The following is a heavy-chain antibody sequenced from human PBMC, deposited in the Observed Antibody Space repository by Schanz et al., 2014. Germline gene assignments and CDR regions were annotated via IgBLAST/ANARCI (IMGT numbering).Heavy chain of an antibody. J-gene: IGHJ3*02. CDR2: INSVGSNT. CDR3: ARKMKLGVYGGKGHDSLDI. D-gene: IGHD4-17*01. V-gene: IGHV3-74*01. CDR1: GFTFSSHW. Sequence: GGSLRLSCAASGFTFSSHWMHWVRQDPGKGLVWVARINSVGSNTDYADSVTGRFTISRDNAKNTLYLQMNTLRAEDTAVYYCARKMKLGVYGGKGHDSLDIWGQGTMVTVSS.